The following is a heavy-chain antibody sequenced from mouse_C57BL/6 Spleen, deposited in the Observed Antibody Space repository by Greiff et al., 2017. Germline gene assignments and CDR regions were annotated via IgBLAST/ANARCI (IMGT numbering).Heavy chain of an antibody. J-gene: IGHJ4*01. V-gene: IGHV1-7*01. CDR3: ERRRLFSTGVATEAMDY. Sequence: VQLQQSGAELAKPGASVKLSCKASGYTFTSYWMHWVKQRPGQGLEWIGYINPSGGYTKYNPKFKDKATLTADKSSSTAYMQLSSLTSEDSAVYDCERRRLFSTGVATEAMDYWGQGTSVTVSS. D-gene: IGHD1-1*01. CDR2: INPSGGYT. CDR1: GYTFTSYW.